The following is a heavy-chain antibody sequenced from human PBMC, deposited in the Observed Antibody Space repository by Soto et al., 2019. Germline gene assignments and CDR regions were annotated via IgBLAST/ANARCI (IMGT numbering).Heavy chain of an antibody. D-gene: IGHD3-3*01. V-gene: IGHV4-30-4*01. CDR3: ARGGRTVFGRYFDY. CDR1: GGSISSGDYY. CDR2: IDYSGST. J-gene: IGHJ4*02. Sequence: SETLSLTCTVSGGSISSGDYYWSWIRQPPGKGLEWIGYIDYSGSTYYNPSLRSRLTISVDTSKNQFSLRLSSVTAADTAVYYCARGGRTVFGRYFDYWGQGTLVTVSS.